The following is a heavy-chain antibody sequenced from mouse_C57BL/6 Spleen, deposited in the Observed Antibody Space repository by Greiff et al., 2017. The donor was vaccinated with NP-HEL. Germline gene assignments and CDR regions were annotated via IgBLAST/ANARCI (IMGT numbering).Heavy chain of an antibody. CDR2: ISYDGSN. CDR1: GYSITSGYY. CDR3: ARAFDY. J-gene: IGHJ2*01. Sequence: EVQLQQSGPGLVKPSQSLSLTCSVTGYSITSGYYWNWIRQFPGNKLEWMGYISYDGSNNYNPSLKNRISITRDTSKNQFFLKLNSVTTEDTATYYCARAFDYWGQGTTLTVSS. V-gene: IGHV3-6*01.